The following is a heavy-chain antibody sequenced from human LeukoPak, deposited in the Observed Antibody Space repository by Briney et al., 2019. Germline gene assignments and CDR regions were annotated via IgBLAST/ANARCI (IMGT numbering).Heavy chain of an antibody. J-gene: IGHJ4*02. CDR3: AKDRSHSIAAPGTIDY. D-gene: IGHD6-13*01. CDR1: GFTFDDYA. CDR2: ISWNSGSI. Sequence: GGSLRLSCAASGFTFDDYAMHWVRQAPGKGLEWVSGISWNSGSIGYADSVKGRFTISRDNARNSLYLQMNSLRAEDTALYYCAKDRSHSIAAPGTIDYWGQGTLVTVSS. V-gene: IGHV3-9*01.